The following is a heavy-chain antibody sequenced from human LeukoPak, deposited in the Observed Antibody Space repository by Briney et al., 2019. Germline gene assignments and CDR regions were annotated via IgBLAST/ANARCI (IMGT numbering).Heavy chain of an antibody. CDR2: IYYIGST. V-gene: IGHV4-59*01. J-gene: IGHJ6*02. Sequence: SETLSLTCTVSGDPISSYYWSWIRQPPGKGLEWIGYIYYIGSTNYNPSLKSRVTISVDTSKNQFSLKLSSVTAADTAVYYCARDCRDGYKFYYNYYGLDVWDQGTTVTVSS. D-gene: IGHD5-24*01. CDR1: GDPISSYY. CDR3: ARDCRDGYKFYYNYYGLDV.